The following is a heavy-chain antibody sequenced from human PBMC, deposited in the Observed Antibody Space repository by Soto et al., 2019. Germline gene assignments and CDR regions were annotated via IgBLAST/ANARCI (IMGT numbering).Heavy chain of an antibody. V-gene: IGHV3-21*01. D-gene: IGHD7-27*01. CDR1: GFTFGAYS. Sequence: GGSLRLSCAASGFTFGAYSLSWVRQAPGKGLEWVSSINPSGTDIHYADSVEGRFAISRDNARSSLYLQMISLRVDDTAVYYCARDCLTGDPREAFDCWGQGTLVTVSS. CDR2: INPSGTDI. CDR3: ARDCLTGDPREAFDC. J-gene: IGHJ4*02.